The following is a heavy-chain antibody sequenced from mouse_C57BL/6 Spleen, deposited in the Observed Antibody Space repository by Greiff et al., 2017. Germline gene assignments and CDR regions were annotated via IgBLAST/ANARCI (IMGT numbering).Heavy chain of an antibody. CDR3: ARQDNFRYFDV. D-gene: IGHD3-2*01. V-gene: IGHV5-6*01. CDR1: GFTFSSYG. J-gene: IGHJ1*03. Sequence: EVKLVESGGDLVKPGGSLKLSCAASGFTFSSYGMPWVRPTPDKRLEWVATISSGGSYPYYPDSVKGRFTISRDNAKNTLYLQMSSLKSEDTAMYDCARQDNFRYFDVWGTGTTVTVSS. CDR2: ISSGGSYP.